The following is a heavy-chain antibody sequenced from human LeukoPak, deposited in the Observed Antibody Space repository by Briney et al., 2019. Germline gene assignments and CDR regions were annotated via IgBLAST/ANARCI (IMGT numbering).Heavy chain of an antibody. CDR3: ARGLRITMVRGVIFDY. J-gene: IGHJ4*02. CDR1: GGSFSGYY. Sequence: PSETLSLTCAVYGGSFSGYYWSWIRQPPGKGLEWIGEINHSGSTNYNPSLKSRVTISVDTSKNQFSLKLSSVTAADTAVYYCARGLRITMVRGVIFDYWGQGTLVTVSS. V-gene: IGHV4-34*01. D-gene: IGHD3-10*01. CDR2: INHSGST.